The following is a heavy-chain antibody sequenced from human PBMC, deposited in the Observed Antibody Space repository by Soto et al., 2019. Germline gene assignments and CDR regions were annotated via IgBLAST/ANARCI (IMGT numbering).Heavy chain of an antibody. CDR3: ARRGAVAGIVSDRGYYGMDV. V-gene: IGHV4-39*01. Sequence: SETLSLTSTVSGGSISSSSYYWGWIRQPPGKGLEWIGSIYYSGSTYYNPSLKSRVTISVDTSKNQFSLKLSSVTAADTAVYYCARRGAVAGIVSDRGYYGMDVWGQGTTVTVSS. J-gene: IGHJ6*02. CDR2: IYYSGST. D-gene: IGHD6-19*01. CDR1: GGSISSSSYY.